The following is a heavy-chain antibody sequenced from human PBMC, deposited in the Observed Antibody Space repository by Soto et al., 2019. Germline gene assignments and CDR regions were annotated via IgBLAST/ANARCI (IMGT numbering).Heavy chain of an antibody. V-gene: IGHV3-23*01. CDR2: ISGSGGST. CDR3: AKERGYFDWLSIIDY. D-gene: IGHD3-9*01. CDR1: GFTFSSYA. Sequence: EVQLLESGGGLVQPGGSLRLSCAASGFTFSSYAMSWVRQAPGKGLEWVSAISGSGGSTYYADSVKGRFTISRDHSKNTLYLQMNSLRAEDTAVYYGAKERGYFDWLSIIDYWGQGTLVTVSS. J-gene: IGHJ4*02.